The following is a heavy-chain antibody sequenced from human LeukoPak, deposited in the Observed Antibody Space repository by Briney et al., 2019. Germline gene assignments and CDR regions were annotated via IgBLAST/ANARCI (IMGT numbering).Heavy chain of an antibody. CDR1: GDSFSSSNYY. CDR2: LYYDGRT. V-gene: IGHV4-39*01. J-gene: IGHJ5*02. CDR3: ARRRGKGAVNWFDP. D-gene: IGHD3-16*01. Sequence: SETLSLTCTVFGDSFSSSNYYWAWFRQPPGKGLDWIGSLYYDGRTYYSPSLESRVTVSVDTSKNQFALKLTSVTAADTAVYYCARRRGKGAVNWFDPWGPGTLVTVSS.